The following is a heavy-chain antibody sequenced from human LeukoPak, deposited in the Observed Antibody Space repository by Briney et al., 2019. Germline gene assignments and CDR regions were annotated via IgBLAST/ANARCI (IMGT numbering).Heavy chain of an antibody. CDR1: GASVSSSGDHY. CDR2: ISYSGST. Sequence: SETLSLTCTVSGASVSSSGDHYWSWIRQHPGTGLEWIGYISYSGSTNYNPSLKSRVTITVDTSKNQFSLKLSSVTAADTAVYYCASGPNMYYFDDWGQGTLVTVSS. J-gene: IGHJ4*02. V-gene: IGHV4-31*03. D-gene: IGHD2/OR15-2a*01. CDR3: ASGPNMYYFDD.